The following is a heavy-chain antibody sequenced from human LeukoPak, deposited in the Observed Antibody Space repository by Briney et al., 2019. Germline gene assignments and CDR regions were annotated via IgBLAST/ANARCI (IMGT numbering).Heavy chain of an antibody. CDR3: ATDGTWFGELYGMDV. D-gene: IGHD3-10*01. Sequence: GASVKVSCKVSGYTLTELSMHWVRQAPGIGLEWMGGFDPEDGETIYAQKFQGRVTMTEDTSTDTAYMVLSSLRSEDTAVYYCATDGTWFGELYGMDVWGQGTTVTVSS. CDR1: GYTLTELS. J-gene: IGHJ6*02. V-gene: IGHV1-24*01. CDR2: FDPEDGET.